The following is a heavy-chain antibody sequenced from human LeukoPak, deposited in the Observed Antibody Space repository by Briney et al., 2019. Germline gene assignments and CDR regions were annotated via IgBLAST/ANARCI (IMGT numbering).Heavy chain of an antibody. D-gene: IGHD3-16*01. CDR2: ISYDGTNK. V-gene: IGHV3-30-3*01. J-gene: IGHJ4*02. CDR1: GFTFSIYS. Sequence: PGGSLRLSCAASGFTFSIYSMHWARQAPGKGLEWVAVISYDGTNKYYADSVKGRFTISRDNSKNTLYLQMNSLRDEDTAVYYCARETGRGRFGYCGQGTLVTVSS. CDR3: ARETGRGRFGY.